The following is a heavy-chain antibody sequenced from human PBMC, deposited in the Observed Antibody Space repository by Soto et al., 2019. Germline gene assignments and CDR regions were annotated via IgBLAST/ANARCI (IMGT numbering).Heavy chain of an antibody. CDR1: GYTFTSSY. J-gene: IGHJ6*02. D-gene: IGHD2-8*02. Sequence: EASVKVSCKASGYTFTSSYIHWVLQAPGQGPEWMGIINPTSGGTSYAQNLQGRVTMTRDTSTRTVYMELNSLRSDDTAVYYCARGPGASGLDVWGQGTTVTVS. CDR3: ARGPGASGLDV. CDR2: INPTSGGT. V-gene: IGHV1-46*01.